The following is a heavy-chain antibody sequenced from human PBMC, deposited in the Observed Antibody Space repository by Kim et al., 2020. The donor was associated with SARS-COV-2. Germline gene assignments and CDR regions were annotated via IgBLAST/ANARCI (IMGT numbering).Heavy chain of an antibody. V-gene: IGHV4-34*01. D-gene: IGHD6-19*01. Sequence: SETLSLTCAVYGGSFSGYYWSWIRQPPGKGLEWIGEINHSGSTNYNPSLKSRVTISVDTSKNQFSLKLSSVTAADTAVYYCARVEGSSGRYSIAEYFQHWGQGTLVTVSS. CDR1: GGSFSGYY. CDR2: INHSGST. J-gene: IGHJ1*01. CDR3: ARVEGSSGRYSIAEYFQH.